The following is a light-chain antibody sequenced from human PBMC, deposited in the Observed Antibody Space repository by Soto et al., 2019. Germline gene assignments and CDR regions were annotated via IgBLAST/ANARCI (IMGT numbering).Light chain of an antibody. V-gene: IGKV3-20*01. CDR3: QQYNSWPIT. CDR1: QSVSSSY. Sequence: EIVLTQSPGTLSLSPGERATLSCRDTQSVSSSYLAWYQQKPGQAPRLLIYGASSRATGIPDRFCGSGSGTEFTLTISGLQSEDFAVYYCQQYNSWPITFGQGTRREI. J-gene: IGKJ5*01. CDR2: GAS.